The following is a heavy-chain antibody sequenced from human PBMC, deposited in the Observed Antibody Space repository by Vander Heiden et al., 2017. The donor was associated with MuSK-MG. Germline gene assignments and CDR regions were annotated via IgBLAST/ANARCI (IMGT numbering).Heavy chain of an antibody. D-gene: IGHD1-26*01. CDR1: GGPISSSSHY. Sequence: QLQLQESGPGLVKPSETLSLICTVPGGPISSSSHYWGWTRQPPGKGLEWIGSMFYSGSSYYNPSLKSRVTVSVDTSKSQLSLRMSSVTAADTAVYYCARHVGQDRYYYYYGMDVWGQGTTVTVSS. V-gene: IGHV4-39*01. CDR2: MFYSGSS. CDR3: ARHVGQDRYYYYYGMDV. J-gene: IGHJ6*02.